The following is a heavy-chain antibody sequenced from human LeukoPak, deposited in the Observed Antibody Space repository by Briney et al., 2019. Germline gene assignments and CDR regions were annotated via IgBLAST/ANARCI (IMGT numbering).Heavy chain of an antibody. V-gene: IGHV1-18*04. CDR1: GYTFTSYG. CDR3: ARGTMVRGVILNFGY. CDR2: ISAYNGNT. D-gene: IGHD3-10*01. Sequence: ASVKVSCKASGYTFTSYGISWVRQAPGQGPEWMGWISAYNGNTNYAQKLQGRVTMTTDTSTSTAYMELRSLRSDDTAVYYCARGTMVRGVILNFGYWGQGTLVTVSS. J-gene: IGHJ4*02.